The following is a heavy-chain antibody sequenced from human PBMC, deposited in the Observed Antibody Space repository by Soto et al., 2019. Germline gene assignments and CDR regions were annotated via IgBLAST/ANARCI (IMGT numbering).Heavy chain of an antibody. V-gene: IGHV1-18*01. J-gene: IGHJ4*02. CDR2: ISAYNGNT. D-gene: IGHD4-17*01. Sequence: QVQLVQSGAEVKKPGASVKVSCKASGYTFTSYGISWVRQAPGQGLEWMGWISAYNGNTNYAQKLQGRVTMTTDTSTSTGYMELRSLRYDDTAVYYCARDTPVYGDYSDFDYWGQGTLVTVSS. CDR1: GYTFTSYG. CDR3: ARDTPVYGDYSDFDY.